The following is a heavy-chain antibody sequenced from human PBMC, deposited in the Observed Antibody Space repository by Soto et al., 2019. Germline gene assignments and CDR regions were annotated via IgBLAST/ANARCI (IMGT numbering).Heavy chain of an antibody. V-gene: IGHV3-48*03. Sequence: GGSLRLSCAASGFTFSGYEMNWVRQSPGKGLEWVSYISSSGSTIYYADSVKGRFTISRDNAKNSLYLQMNSLRAEDTAVYYCARTFDGYYGMDVWGQGTTVTVSS. CDR2: ISSSGSTI. J-gene: IGHJ6*02. CDR1: GFTFSGYE. CDR3: ARTFDGYYGMDV.